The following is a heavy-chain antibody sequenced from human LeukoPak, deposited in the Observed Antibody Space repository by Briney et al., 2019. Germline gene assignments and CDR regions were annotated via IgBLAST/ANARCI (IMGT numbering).Heavy chain of an antibody. CDR2: IYHSGST. J-gene: IGHJ4*02. Sequence: SQTLSLTCAVSGGSISSGGYSWSWIRQPPGKGLEWIGYIYHSGSTYYNPSLKSRVTISVDRSQNQFSLKLSSVTAADTAVYYCARDYYDSSGYYSGFDYWGQGTLVTVSS. CDR3: ARDYYDSSGYYSGFDY. D-gene: IGHD3-22*01. CDR1: GGSISSGGYS. V-gene: IGHV4-30-2*01.